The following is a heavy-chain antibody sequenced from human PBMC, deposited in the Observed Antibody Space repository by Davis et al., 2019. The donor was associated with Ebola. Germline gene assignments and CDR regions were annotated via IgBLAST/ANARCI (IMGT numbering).Heavy chain of an antibody. V-gene: IGHV3-21*01. J-gene: IGHJ4*02. CDR2: ISSSSSYI. CDR1: GFTFSSYS. CDR3: ATVATIEVFDY. Sequence: PGGSLRLSCAASGFTFSSYSMNWVRQAPGKGLEWVSSISSSSSYIYYADSVKGRFTISRDNAKNSLYLQMNSLRAEDTAVYYCATVATIEVFDYWGQGTLVTVSS. D-gene: IGHD5-12*01.